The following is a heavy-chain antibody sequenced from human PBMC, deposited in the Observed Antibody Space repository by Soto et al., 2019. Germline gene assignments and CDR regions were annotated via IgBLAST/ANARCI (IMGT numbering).Heavy chain of an antibody. D-gene: IGHD6-19*01. CDR2: ISWNSGSI. V-gene: IGHV3-9*01. Sequence: EVQLVESGGGLVQPGRSLRLSCAASGFTFDDYAMHWVRQAPGKGLEWVSGISWNSGSIGYADSVKGRFTISRDNAKNSLYLQMNSLRAEDTALYYCAKDLSIAVAGTYGFDYWGQGTLVTVSS. CDR3: AKDLSIAVAGTYGFDY. CDR1: GFTFDDYA. J-gene: IGHJ4*02.